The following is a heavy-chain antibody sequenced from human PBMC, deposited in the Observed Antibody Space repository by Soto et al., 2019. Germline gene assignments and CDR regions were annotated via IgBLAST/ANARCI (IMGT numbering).Heavy chain of an antibody. CDR2: IRSKAYGGTT. CDR3: TRGAVPAATLPNWFDP. D-gene: IGHD2-2*01. J-gene: IGHJ5*02. CDR1: GFTFGDYA. V-gene: IGHV3-49*04. Sequence: GGSLRLSCTASGFTFGDYAMSWVRQAPGKGLEWVGFIRSKAYGGTTEYAASVKGRFTISRDDSKSIAYLQMNSLKTEDTAVYYCTRGAVPAATLPNWFDPWGQGTLVTVSS.